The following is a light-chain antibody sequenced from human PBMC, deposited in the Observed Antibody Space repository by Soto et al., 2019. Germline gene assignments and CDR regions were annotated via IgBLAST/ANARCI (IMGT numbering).Light chain of an antibody. CDR3: QHFNNYPT. V-gene: IGKV1-39*01. Sequence: DIQMTQSPSSLSASVGDRVTITCRASQSISSYLNWYQQKPGQAPKLLIYAASSLQSGVPSRFSGSGSGTDFTLTINSLQPEDFATYYCQHFNNYPTFGQGTRLEIK. J-gene: IGKJ5*01. CDR2: AAS. CDR1: QSISSY.